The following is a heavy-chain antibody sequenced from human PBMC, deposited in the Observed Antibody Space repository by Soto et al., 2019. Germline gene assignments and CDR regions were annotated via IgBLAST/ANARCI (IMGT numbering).Heavy chain of an antibody. CDR2: INHSGST. J-gene: IGHJ4*02. CDR3: AREAGPSVEATYYFDY. V-gene: IGHV4-34*01. D-gene: IGHD1-26*01. CDR1: GESFSGYY. Sequence: PSETLSLTCAVYGESFSGYYWSWIRQPPGKGLEWIGEINHSGSTNYNPSLKSRVTISVDTSKNQFSLKLSSVTAADTAVYYCAREAGPSVEATYYFDYWGQGTMVTVYS.